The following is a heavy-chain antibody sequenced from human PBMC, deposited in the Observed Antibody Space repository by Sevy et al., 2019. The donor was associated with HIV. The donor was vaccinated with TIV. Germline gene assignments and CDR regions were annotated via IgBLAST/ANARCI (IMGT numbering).Heavy chain of an antibody. Sequence: ASVKVSCKASGYTLSSYDINWVRQATGQGLEWMGWMNPDSGRRGYARKFQGRVTMTTNTSIGTAYMGLRSLRSEDWAVYYCARADLDSSTFFYYYGMDVWGQGTTVTVSS. CDR1: GYTLSSYD. CDR3: ARADLDSSTFFYYYGMDV. CDR2: MNPDSGRR. V-gene: IGHV1-8*01. D-gene: IGHD6-13*01. J-gene: IGHJ6*02.